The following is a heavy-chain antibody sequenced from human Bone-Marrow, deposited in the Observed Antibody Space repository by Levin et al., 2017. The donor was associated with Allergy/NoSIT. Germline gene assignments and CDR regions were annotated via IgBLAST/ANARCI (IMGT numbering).Heavy chain of an antibody. J-gene: IGHJ1*01. D-gene: IGHD3-22*01. CDR3: ARDYHLGYSPIPAVLG. CDR2: IYHSGST. CDR1: GGSISSSNW. Sequence: PGGSLRLSCAVSGGSISSSNWWSWVRQPPGKGLEWIGEIYHSGSTNYNPSLKSRVTISVDKSKNQFSLKLSSVTAADTAVYYCARDYHLGYSPIPAVLGGGQGTLVTVSS. V-gene: IGHV4-4*02.